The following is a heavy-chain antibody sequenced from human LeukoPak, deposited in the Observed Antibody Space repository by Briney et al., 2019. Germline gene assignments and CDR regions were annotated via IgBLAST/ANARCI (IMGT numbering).Heavy chain of an antibody. V-gene: IGHV4-59*08. Sequence: SETLSLTCTVSGGSISSYYWSLIRQPPGKGLEWIGYIYYSGSTNYNPSLKSRVTISVDTSKNQFSLKLSSVTAADTAVYYCARGFYDSSGYYRDYWGQGTLVTVSS. J-gene: IGHJ4*02. D-gene: IGHD3-22*01. CDR1: GGSISSYY. CDR2: IYYSGST. CDR3: ARGFYDSSGYYRDY.